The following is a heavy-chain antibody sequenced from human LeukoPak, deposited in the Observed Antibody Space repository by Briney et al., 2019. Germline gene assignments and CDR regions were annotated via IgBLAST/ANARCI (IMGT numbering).Heavy chain of an antibody. CDR3: AKDLWFGELPLGYYYYMDV. D-gene: IGHD3-10*01. CDR1: GFTFDDYG. Sequence: GGSLRLSCAASGFTFDDYGMSWVRQAPGKGLEWVSAISGSGGSTYYADSVKGRFTISRDNSKNTLYLQMNSLRAEDTAVYYCAKDLWFGELPLGYYYYMDVWGKGTTVTISS. CDR2: ISGSGGST. J-gene: IGHJ6*03. V-gene: IGHV3-23*01.